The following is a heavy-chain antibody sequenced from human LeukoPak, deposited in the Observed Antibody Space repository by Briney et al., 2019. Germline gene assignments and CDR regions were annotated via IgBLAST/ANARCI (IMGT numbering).Heavy chain of an antibody. CDR3: AYDYGDQGWFDP. J-gene: IGHJ5*02. Sequence: ASVKVSCKASGYTFTGYYMHWVRQAPGQGLEWMGWINPNSGGTNYAQKFQGRVTMTRDTSISTAYMELSRLRSDDTAVYYCAYDYGDQGWFDPWGQGTLVTVSS. CDR1: GYTFTGYY. V-gene: IGHV1-2*02. D-gene: IGHD4-17*01. CDR2: INPNSGGT.